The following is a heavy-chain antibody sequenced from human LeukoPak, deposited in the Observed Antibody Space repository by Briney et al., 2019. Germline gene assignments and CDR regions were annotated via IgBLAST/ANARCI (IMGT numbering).Heavy chain of an antibody. CDR3: ARGRFEGDWVNWFDP. CDR1: GSSISNYY. Sequence: SETLSLTCTVSGSSISNYYWGWIRQPPGKGLEWIGSIYYSGSTYYNPSLKSRVTISVDTSKNQFSLKLSSVTAADTAVYYCARGRFEGDWVNWFDPWGQGTLVTVSS. V-gene: IGHV4-39*07. D-gene: IGHD2-21*02. J-gene: IGHJ5*02. CDR2: IYYSGST.